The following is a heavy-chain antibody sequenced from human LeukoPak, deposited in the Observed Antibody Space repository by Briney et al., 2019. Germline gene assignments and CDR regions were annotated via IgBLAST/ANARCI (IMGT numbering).Heavy chain of an antibody. Sequence: GASVKVSCKASGGTFSSYAISWVRQAPGQGLEWMGIINPSGGSTVYAQKFQGRVTMTRDTSTSTVYMELSSLRSEDTAVYYCARDGGSWFDSWGQGTLVTVSS. V-gene: IGHV1-46*01. CDR3: ARDGGSWFDS. J-gene: IGHJ5*01. CDR2: INPSGGST. CDR1: GGTFSSYA. D-gene: IGHD4-23*01.